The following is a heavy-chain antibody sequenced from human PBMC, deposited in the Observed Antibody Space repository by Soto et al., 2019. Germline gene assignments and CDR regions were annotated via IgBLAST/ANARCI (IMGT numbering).Heavy chain of an antibody. D-gene: IGHD2-21*02. CDR3: ARIWYCGGDCYSDGFDL. V-gene: IGHV1-18*01. CDR2: ISAYDGNT. Sequence: ASVKVSCKASGYTFTSYGISWVRQAPGQGLEWMGWISAYDGNTNSAQKVQGRVTMTTDTFTSTAYMELRSLRSDDTAVYYCARIWYCGGDCYSDGFDLWGQGTMVTVSS. CDR1: GYTFTSYG. J-gene: IGHJ3*01.